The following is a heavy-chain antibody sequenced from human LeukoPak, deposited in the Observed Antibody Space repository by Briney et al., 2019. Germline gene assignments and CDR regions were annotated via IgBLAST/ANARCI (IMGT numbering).Heavy chain of an antibody. J-gene: IGHJ4*02. CDR1: GYTFTSYG. CDR3: ARGGPIRFNSIAAAGDY. D-gene: IGHD6-13*01. CDR2: ISAYNGNA. Sequence: ASVKVSCKASGYTFTSYGISWVRQAPGQGLEWMGWISAYNGNANYAQKLQGRVTMTTDTTTSTAYMELRSLRSDDTAVYYCARGGPIRFNSIAAAGDYWGQGTLVTVSS. V-gene: IGHV1-18*01.